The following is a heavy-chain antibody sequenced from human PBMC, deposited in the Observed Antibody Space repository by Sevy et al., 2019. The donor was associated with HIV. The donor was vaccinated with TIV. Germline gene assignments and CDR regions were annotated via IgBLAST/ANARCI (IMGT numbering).Heavy chain of an antibody. V-gene: IGHV4-59*01. CDR2: IYYTGST. CDR3: ARAPPVRSGDDSHNWFDP. J-gene: IGHJ5*02. D-gene: IGHD5-12*01. CDR1: GGSISAYY. Sequence: SDTLSLTCTVSGGSISAYYWSWIRQPPGKPLEYIGYIYYTGSTNYNPSLKSRVTISVDTSKNQFSLKLNSVTAADTAVYFCARAPPVRSGDDSHNWFDPWGQGTLVTVSS.